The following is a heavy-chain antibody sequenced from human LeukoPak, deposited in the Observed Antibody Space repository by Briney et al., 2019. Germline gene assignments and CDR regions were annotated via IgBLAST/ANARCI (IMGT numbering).Heavy chain of an antibody. CDR3: ARGLGTMIVV. D-gene: IGHD3-22*01. CDR1: GGSISSSNW. V-gene: IGHV4-4*02. CDR2: IYHSGST. J-gene: IGHJ4*02. Sequence: PSGTLSLTCAVSGGSISSSNWWSWVRQPPGKGLEWIGQIYHSGSTNYNPSLKSRVTISVDTSTNQFSLGLSSVTAADTAVYYCARGLGTMIVVWGQGTLVTVSS.